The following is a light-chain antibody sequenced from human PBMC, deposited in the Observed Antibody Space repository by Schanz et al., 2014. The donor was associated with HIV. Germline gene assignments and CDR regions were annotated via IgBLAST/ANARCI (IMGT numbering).Light chain of an antibody. CDR2: DVS. V-gene: IGLV2-14*03. Sequence: QSALTQPPSASGSRGQSVAISCTGSSSNVGGYNYVSWYQQHPGKAPKLMIYDVSNRPSGVSNRFSGSKSGNTASLTISGRQAEDEADYYCSSDTSSSTLVFGGGTKLTVL. CDR3: SSDTSSSTLV. J-gene: IGLJ2*01. CDR1: SSNVGGYNY.